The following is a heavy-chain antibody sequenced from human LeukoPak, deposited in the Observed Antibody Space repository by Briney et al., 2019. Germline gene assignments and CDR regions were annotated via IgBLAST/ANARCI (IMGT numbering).Heavy chain of an antibody. J-gene: IGHJ4*02. CDR3: ARLGTGTTFPFDY. Sequence: GASVKVSCKASGYTFTGYYMHWMRQAPGQGLEWMGWINPNSGGTNYAQKFQGRVTMTRDTSISTAYMKLSRLRSDDTAVYYCARLGTGTTFPFDYWGQGTLVTVSS. CDR1: GYTFTGYY. D-gene: IGHD1-1*01. CDR2: INPNSGGT. V-gene: IGHV1-2*02.